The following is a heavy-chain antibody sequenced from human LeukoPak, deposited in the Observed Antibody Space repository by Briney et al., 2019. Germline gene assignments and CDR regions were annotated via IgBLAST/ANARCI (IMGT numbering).Heavy chain of an antibody. Sequence: GGSLRLSCAASGFTFSSYSMNWVRQAPGKGLEWISYITSSSSSMYCADSVKGRFTISRDNAKNSLYLQMNSLRAEDTAVYYCARVSGSYGDSAYWGQEALVTVSS. J-gene: IGHJ4*02. D-gene: IGHD1-26*01. CDR2: ITSSSSSM. CDR1: GFTFSSYS. CDR3: ARVSGSYGDSAY. V-gene: IGHV3-48*04.